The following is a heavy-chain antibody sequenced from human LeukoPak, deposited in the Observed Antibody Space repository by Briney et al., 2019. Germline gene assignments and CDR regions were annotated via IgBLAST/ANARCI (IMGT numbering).Heavy chain of an antibody. CDR1: GFSFSGYS. D-gene: IGHD1-1*01. CDR2: ISSSGTTI. V-gene: IGHV3-48*01. CDR3: AGSRSGYHFDY. Sequence: PGGSLRLSCAASGFSFSGYSMNWVRQAPGKGLEWVSYISSSGTTIYYADSMKGRFTVSRDNAKNSLSLQMNSLRAEDTAVYYCAGSRSGYHFDYWGQGTLVTVSS. J-gene: IGHJ4*02.